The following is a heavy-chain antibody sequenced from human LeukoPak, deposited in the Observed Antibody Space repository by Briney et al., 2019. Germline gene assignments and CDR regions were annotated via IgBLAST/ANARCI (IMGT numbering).Heavy chain of an antibody. CDR3: ARVEHYDILTGWAFDI. J-gene: IGHJ3*02. CDR1: GYTFTSYA. D-gene: IGHD3-9*01. Sequence: ASVKVSCKASGYTFTSYAMHWVRQAPGQRLEWMGWINAGNGNTKYSQEFQGRVTITRDTSASTAYMELSSLRSEDMAVYYCARVEHYDILTGWAFDIWGQGTMVTVSS. V-gene: IGHV1-3*03. CDR2: INAGNGNT.